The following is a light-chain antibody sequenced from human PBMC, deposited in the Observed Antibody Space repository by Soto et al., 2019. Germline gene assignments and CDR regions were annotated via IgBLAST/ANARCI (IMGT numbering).Light chain of an antibody. CDR1: QSISIW. V-gene: IGKV1-5*03. CDR2: KAS. J-gene: IGKJ1*01. Sequence: IQMTQSPSTLSASVGDRVTITCRASQSISIWLAWYQQKPGQAPKLLIYKASSLESDAPSRFSGSGSGTEFSLTINSLQPDDSATYYCQQYNSDSTFGQGPKVEIK. CDR3: QQYNSDST.